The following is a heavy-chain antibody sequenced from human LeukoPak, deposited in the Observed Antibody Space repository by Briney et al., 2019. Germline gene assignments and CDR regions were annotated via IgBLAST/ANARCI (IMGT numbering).Heavy chain of an antibody. CDR2: IYHSGST. CDR1: GYSISSGYY. J-gene: IGHJ4*02. CDR3: ARPRSGPYLTCDY. D-gene: IGHD3-3*01. Sequence: SETLSLTCTVSGYSISSGYYWGSIRQPPGKGLEWIGSIYHSGSTYYNPSLKSRATISVDTSKNQFSLKLSSVTAADTAVYYCARPRSGPYLTCDYWGQGTLVTVSS. V-gene: IGHV4-38-2*02.